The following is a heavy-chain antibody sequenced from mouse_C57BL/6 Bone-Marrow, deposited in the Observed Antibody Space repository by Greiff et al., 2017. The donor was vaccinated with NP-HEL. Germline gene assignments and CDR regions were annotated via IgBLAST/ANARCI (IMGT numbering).Heavy chain of an antibody. Sequence: EVQLVESGGGLVQPGGSLKLSCAASGFTFSDYYMYWVRQTPEKRLEWVAYISNGGGSTYYPDTVKGRFTISRDNAKNTLYLQMSRLKSEDTAMYYCARHGAYYYGSSSYAMDYWGQGTSVTVSS. J-gene: IGHJ4*01. D-gene: IGHD1-1*01. V-gene: IGHV5-12*01. CDR1: GFTFSDYY. CDR3: ARHGAYYYGSSSYAMDY. CDR2: ISNGGGST.